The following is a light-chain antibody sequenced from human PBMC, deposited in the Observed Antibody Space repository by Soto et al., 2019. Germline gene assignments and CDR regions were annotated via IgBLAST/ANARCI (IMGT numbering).Light chain of an antibody. CDR1: QSISSY. Sequence: DIQMTQSPSSLSASVGDSVTISCRASQSISSYLNWYQQKPGKAPKLLIYAASSLQSGVPSTFSGCGSGTDFTLTISCLQPEDFATYYCQQSYSTMWTFGLGTKVDIK. V-gene: IGKV1-39*01. CDR3: QQSYSTMWT. J-gene: IGKJ1*01. CDR2: AAS.